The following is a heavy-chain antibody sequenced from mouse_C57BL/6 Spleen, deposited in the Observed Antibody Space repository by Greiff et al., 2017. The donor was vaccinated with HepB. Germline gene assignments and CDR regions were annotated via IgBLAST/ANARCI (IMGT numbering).Heavy chain of an antibody. CDR2: INPGSGGT. D-gene: IGHD3-2*02. V-gene: IGHV1-54*01. CDR3: ARVDSSGYEDY. J-gene: IGHJ2*01. Sequence: VKLMESGAELVRPGTSVKVSCKASGYAFTNYLIEWVKQRPGQGLEWIGVINPGSGGTNYNEKFKGKATLTADKSSSTAYMQLSSLTSEDSAVYFCARVDSSGYEDYWGQGTTLTVSS. CDR1: GYAFTNYL.